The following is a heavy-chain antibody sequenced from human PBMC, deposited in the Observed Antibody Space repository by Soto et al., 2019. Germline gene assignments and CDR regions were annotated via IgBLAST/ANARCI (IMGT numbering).Heavy chain of an antibody. CDR1: GYTFTTYA. CDR2: ITAGNGKT. J-gene: IGHJ6*02. D-gene: IGHD6-13*01. V-gene: IGHV1-3*01. Sequence: GASVKVSCKASGYTFTTYALHWVRQAPGQQGQRLEWLGRITAGNGKTTYSQKFQDRVTITRDAFATTAYMELSRLTSEDTAVYYCARGLVDYSNLDVWGQGTTVTVSS. CDR3: ARGLVDYSNLDV.